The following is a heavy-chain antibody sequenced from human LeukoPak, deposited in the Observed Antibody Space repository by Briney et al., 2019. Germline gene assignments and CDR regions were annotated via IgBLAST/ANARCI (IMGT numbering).Heavy chain of an antibody. CDR2: IIPIFGTA. CDR3: ARAVLGYCSGGSCYGRDWFDP. CDR1: GGTFSSYA. Sequence: ASVEVSCKASGGTFSSYAISWVRQAPGQGLEWMGRIIPIFGTANYAQKFQGRVTITTDESTRTAYMELSSLRSEDTAVYYCARAVLGYCSGGSCYGRDWFDPWGQGTLVTVSS. V-gene: IGHV1-69*05. D-gene: IGHD2-15*01. J-gene: IGHJ5*02.